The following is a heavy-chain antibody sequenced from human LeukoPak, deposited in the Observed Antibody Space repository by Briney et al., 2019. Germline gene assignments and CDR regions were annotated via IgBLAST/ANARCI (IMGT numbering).Heavy chain of an antibody. D-gene: IGHD5-24*01. CDR1: GFTFRNYA. V-gene: IGHV3-30*14. J-gene: IGHJ4*02. CDR2: ISYDGVYK. Sequence: GSLRLSCAASGFTFRNYAIHWVRQTPDKGLEWVAVISYDGVYKNYADSVKGRFTISRDGPKNTLYLQMNSLRTEDTGLYYCARDEFDGYNLGPSIYWGQGTLVTVSS. CDR3: ARDEFDGYNLGPSIY.